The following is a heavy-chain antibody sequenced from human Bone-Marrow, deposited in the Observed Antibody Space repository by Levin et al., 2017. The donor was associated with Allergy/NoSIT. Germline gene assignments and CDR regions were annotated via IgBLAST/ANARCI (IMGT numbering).Heavy chain of an antibody. Sequence: AGESLKISCAASGFSFSSYEMNWVRQAPGKGLEWVSYISSRNTTMYYADPVKGRFTISRDNAENSLYLQMNSLRAEDTAIYYCAREGLFMVRGFDYWGRGTLVTGSS. CDR1: GFSFSSYE. J-gene: IGHJ4*02. CDR3: AREGLFMVRGFDY. V-gene: IGHV3-48*03. CDR2: ISSRNTTM. D-gene: IGHD3-10*01.